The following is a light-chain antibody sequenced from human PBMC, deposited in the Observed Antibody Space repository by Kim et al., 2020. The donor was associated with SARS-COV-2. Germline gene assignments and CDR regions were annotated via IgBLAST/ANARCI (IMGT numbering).Light chain of an antibody. Sequence: LGQTVRITCQGDSLRGYYASWYQQKPGQAPVLVIYGKNNRPSGIPDRFSGSSSGNTASLTITGAQAEDEADYYCNSRDSSGNHPVVFGGGTKLTVL. J-gene: IGLJ2*01. CDR3: NSRDSSGNHPVV. CDR2: GKN. V-gene: IGLV3-19*01. CDR1: SLRGYY.